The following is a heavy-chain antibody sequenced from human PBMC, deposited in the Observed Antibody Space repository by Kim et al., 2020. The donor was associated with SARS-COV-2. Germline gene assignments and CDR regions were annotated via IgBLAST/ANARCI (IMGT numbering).Heavy chain of an antibody. CDR2: ISGSGGST. Sequence: GGSLRLSCAASGFTFSSYAMSWVRQAPGKGLEWVSAISGSGGSTYYADSVKGRFTISRDNSKNTLYLQMNSLRAEDTAVYYCAKDVAAAIAVPGDAFDIWGQGTMVTVSS. D-gene: IGHD2-2*02. CDR1: GFTFSSYA. V-gene: IGHV3-23*01. CDR3: AKDVAAAIAVPGDAFDI. J-gene: IGHJ3*02.